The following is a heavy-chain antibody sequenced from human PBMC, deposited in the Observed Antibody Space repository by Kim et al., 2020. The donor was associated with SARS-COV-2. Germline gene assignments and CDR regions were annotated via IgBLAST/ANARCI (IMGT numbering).Heavy chain of an antibody. Sequence: SETLSLTCAVYGGYFSNYYWSWIRQPPGKGLEWIGEINHSGSTNYNPSLKSRVTISVDTSKNQFSLKLSSVTAADTAVYYCARGAYYDILTGYYTKIGFDPWGQGTLVTVSS. V-gene: IGHV4-34*01. CDR1: GGYFSNYY. J-gene: IGHJ5*02. CDR2: INHSGST. D-gene: IGHD3-9*01. CDR3: ARGAYYDILTGYYTKIGFDP.